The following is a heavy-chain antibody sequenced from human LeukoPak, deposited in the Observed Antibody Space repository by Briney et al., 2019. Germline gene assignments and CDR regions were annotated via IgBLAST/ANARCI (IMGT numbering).Heavy chain of an antibody. CDR1: GFTFSSYA. CDR2: ISGSGGST. CDR3: AKGDSSGYSGGYFDY. V-gene: IGHV3-23*01. D-gene: IGHD3-22*01. Sequence: GGSLRLSCAASGFTFSSYAMSWVRQAPGKGLEWVSAISGSGGSTYYADSVKGRFTISRDNSKNTLYLQMNSLRAEDTAVYYCAKGDSSGYSGGYFDYWGQGTLVTVSS. J-gene: IGHJ4*02.